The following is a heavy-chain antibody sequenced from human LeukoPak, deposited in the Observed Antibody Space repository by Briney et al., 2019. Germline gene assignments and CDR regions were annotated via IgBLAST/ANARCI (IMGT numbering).Heavy chain of an antibody. Sequence: GGSLRLSCVASGFTFSRYAMSWVRQPPGKGLEWVSAINGNGTTTYYVDSVKGRFTISRDNSKNTLYLQMNGLRAEDTAVYYCANLDYGDYFDYWGQGTLVTVSS. CDR1: GFTFSRYA. CDR3: ANLDYGDYFDY. CDR2: INGNGTTT. D-gene: IGHD4/OR15-4a*01. V-gene: IGHV3-23*01. J-gene: IGHJ4*02.